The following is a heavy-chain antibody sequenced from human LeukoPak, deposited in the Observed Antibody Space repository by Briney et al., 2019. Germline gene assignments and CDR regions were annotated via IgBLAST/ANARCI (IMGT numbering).Heavy chain of an antibody. CDR2: INHSGST. V-gene: IGHV4-34*01. D-gene: IGHD1-26*01. J-gene: IGHJ4*02. CDR1: GGSFSAYY. CDR3: ARHRSGSYLHSY. Sequence: SETLSLTCAVYGGSFSAYYFSWIRQPPGKGLEWIGEINHSGSTNYNPSLKSRVTISVDTSKNQFSLKLSSVTAADTAVYYCARHRSGSYLHSYWGQGTLVTVSS.